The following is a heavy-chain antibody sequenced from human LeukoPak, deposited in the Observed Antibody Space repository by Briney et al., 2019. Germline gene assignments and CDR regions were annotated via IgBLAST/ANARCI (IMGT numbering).Heavy chain of an antibody. CDR1: GGSFSGYY. D-gene: IGHD6-19*01. CDR2: INHSGST. J-gene: IGHJ3*02. V-gene: IGHV4-34*01. CDR3: ARQKGQWLWSFDI. Sequence: SETLSLTCAVYGGSFSGYYWSWIRQPPGKGLEWIGEINHSGSTNYNPSLKSRVTISVDTSKNQFSLKLSSVTAADTAVYYCARQKGQWLWSFDIWGQGTVVAVSS.